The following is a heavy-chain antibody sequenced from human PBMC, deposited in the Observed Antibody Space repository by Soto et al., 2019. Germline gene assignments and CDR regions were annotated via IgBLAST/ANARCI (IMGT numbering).Heavy chain of an antibody. J-gene: IGHJ6*03. D-gene: IGHD4-17*01. CDR1: GGSISSYY. V-gene: IGHV4-59*01. CDR3: ASLGITTVTRYYYYYMDV. Sequence: PSETLSLTCTVSGGSISSYYWSWIRQPPGKGLEWIGYIYYSGSTNYNPSLKSRVTISVDTSKNQFSLKLSSVTAADTAVYYCASLGITTVTRYYYYYMDVWGKGTTVTVSS. CDR2: IYYSGST.